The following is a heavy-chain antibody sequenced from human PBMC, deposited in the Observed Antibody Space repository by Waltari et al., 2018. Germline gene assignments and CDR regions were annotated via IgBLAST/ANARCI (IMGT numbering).Heavy chain of an antibody. D-gene: IGHD2-15*01. J-gene: IGHJ6*02. CDR3: ARDKDCSGGSCYSGYYYYGMDV. V-gene: IGHV3-33*01. Sequence: QVQLVESGGGVVQPGRSLRLSCAASGFTFSSYGIHWVRQAPGQGLEWGAVIWYDGSNKYYADAVKGRFTISRDNSKNTLYLQMNSLRAEDTAVYYCARDKDCSGGSCYSGYYYYGMDVWGQGTTVTVSS. CDR1: GFTFSSYG. CDR2: IWYDGSNK.